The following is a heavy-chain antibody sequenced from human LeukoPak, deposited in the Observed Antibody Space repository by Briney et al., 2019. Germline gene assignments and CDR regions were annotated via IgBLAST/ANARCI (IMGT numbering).Heavy chain of an antibody. CDR2: IHYSGTT. CDR1: GGSIRSSTYF. D-gene: IGHD3-3*01. V-gene: IGHV4-39*06. CDR3: ARAGCDFWSGDGMDV. J-gene: IGHJ6*02. Sequence: SETLSLTCTVSGGSIRSSTYFWGWIRQPPGKGLEWIGSIHYSGTTYYNPSLKSRVTISVDTSKNQFPLKLSSVTAADTAVYYCARAGCDFWSGDGMDVWGQGTTVTVSS.